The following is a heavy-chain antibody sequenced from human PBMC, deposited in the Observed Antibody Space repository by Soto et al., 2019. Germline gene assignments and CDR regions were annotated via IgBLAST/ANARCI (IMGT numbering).Heavy chain of an antibody. CDR2: INPNTGDT. CDR1: GYTFASYL. Sequence: ASVKVSCKASGYTFASYLIHWLRQAPGQGPEWMGVINPNTGDTAYAQKLQGRVTLTRDTSTTTVYVELSSLRSEDTAMYYCARDLGATCFFDYWGQGTPVTVSS. CDR3: ARDLGATCFFDY. D-gene: IGHD2-15*01. J-gene: IGHJ4*02. V-gene: IGHV1-46*03.